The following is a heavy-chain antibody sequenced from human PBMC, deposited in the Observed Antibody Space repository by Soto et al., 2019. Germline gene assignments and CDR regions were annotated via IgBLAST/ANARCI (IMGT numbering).Heavy chain of an antibody. D-gene: IGHD2-21*01. CDR3: ARGPNSDC. CDR2: IYSGGNP. J-gene: IGHJ4*02. V-gene: IGHV3-53*01. Sequence: EERLVQSGGGLVQPGGSLRLSCAAYGFSVGDNYMSWVRQAPGKGLELVSLIYSGGNPFYADSMKGRFTLSRDNSNNMLYLQMDSLRAVDTAVYYCARGPNSDCWGQGTLVIVSS. CDR1: GFSVGDNY.